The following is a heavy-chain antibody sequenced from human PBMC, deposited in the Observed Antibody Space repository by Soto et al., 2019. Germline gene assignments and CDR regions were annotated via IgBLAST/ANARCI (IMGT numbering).Heavy chain of an antibody. CDR2: INPILSMS. D-gene: IGHD3-10*01. J-gene: IGHJ4*02. V-gene: IGHV1-69*02. Sequence: QVQLVQSGAEVRKPGSSVKVSCKASGDTFSFYSINWVRQAPGLGLEWMGRINPILSMSNYAQRFQGRVTMTADKSTRTAYMELSGLRSEDTAIYYCASSYGSGYRAFDYWGQGALVPVSS. CDR1: GDTFSFYS. CDR3: ASSYGSGYRAFDY.